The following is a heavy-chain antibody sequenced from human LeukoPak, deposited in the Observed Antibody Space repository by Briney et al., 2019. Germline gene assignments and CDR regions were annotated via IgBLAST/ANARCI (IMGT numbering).Heavy chain of an antibody. CDR1: GGSISSSSYY. D-gene: IGHD2-2*01. V-gene: IGHV4-39*01. Sequence: PSETLSLTCTVSGGSISSSSYYWGWIRQPPGKGLEWIGSIYYSGSTYYNPSLKSRVTISVDTSKNQFSLKLSSVTAADTAVYYCALWYRLLVPHIDPVRFDIWGQGAMVTVSS. J-gene: IGHJ3*02. CDR3: ALWYRLLVPHIDPVRFDI. CDR2: IYYSGST.